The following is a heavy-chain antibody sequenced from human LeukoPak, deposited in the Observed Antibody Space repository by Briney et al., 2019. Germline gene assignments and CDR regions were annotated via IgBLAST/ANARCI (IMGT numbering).Heavy chain of an antibody. J-gene: IGHJ1*01. CDR3: ASSGWYVGYFQH. V-gene: IGHV4-34*01. CDR2: INHSGST. D-gene: IGHD6-19*01. Sequence: SETLSLTCAVYGGSFSGYYWSWIRQPPGKGLEWIGEINHSGSTNYNPSLKSRVTLSVDTSKNQFSLKLSSVTAADTAVYYCASSGWYVGYFQHWGQGTLVTVSS. CDR1: GGSFSGYY.